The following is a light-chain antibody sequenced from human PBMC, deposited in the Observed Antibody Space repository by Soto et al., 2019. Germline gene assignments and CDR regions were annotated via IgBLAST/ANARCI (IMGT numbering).Light chain of an antibody. J-gene: IGKJ2*01. CDR3: QQYNSYSGT. Sequence: DIQMTQSPSTLSASVGDRVTITCRASQSISSWLAWYQQKPGKAPKLLIYKESSLESGVPSRFSGSGSWTEFTLTISSLQPDDFATYYCQQYNSYSGTFGQGTKLEIK. CDR2: KES. CDR1: QSISSW. V-gene: IGKV1-5*03.